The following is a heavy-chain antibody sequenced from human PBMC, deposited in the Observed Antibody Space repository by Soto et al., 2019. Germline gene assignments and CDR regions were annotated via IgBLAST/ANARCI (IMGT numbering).Heavy chain of an antibody. CDR2: MNMDGSRT. CDR1: GFTFSIYW. Sequence: EVQLVESGGGLVQPGGSLRLSCAASGFTFSIYWMHWFRQAPGKGLVWVSRMNMDGSRTSYADFAKGRFTISRDDAKSTVYLQMSNLRAEDTAVYYCVRGDGDRYDGHGYLGRHWGQGTLVTVSS. D-gene: IGHD3-22*01. J-gene: IGHJ4*02. CDR3: VRGDGDRYDGHGYLGRH. V-gene: IGHV3-74*01.